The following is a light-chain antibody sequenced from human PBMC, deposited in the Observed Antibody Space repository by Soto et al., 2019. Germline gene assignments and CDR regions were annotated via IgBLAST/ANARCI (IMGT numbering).Light chain of an antibody. V-gene: IGLV2-14*01. J-gene: IGLJ1*01. CDR2: ERS. CDR3: SSYTSRSTLV. Sequence: QSVLTQPASVSGSPGQSITISLTGTGSDVGGYKFVSWYQQLPGKAPQLIIYERSNRPSGVSHRFSGSKSGNTASLTISGLRAAEESYYYCSSYTSRSTLVFGTGTKVTVL. CDR1: GSDVGGYKF.